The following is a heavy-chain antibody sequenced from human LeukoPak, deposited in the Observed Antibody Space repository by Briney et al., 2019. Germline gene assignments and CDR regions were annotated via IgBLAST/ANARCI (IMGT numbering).Heavy chain of an antibody. D-gene: IGHD2-2*01. CDR3: ARDRGEGTEAVVVPAAYWFDP. CDR1: GGSISSYY. V-gene: IGHV4-4*07. CDR2: IYTSGST. Sequence: SETLSLTCTVPGGSISSYYWSWIRQPAGKGLEWIGRIYTSGSTNYNPSLKSRVTMSVDTSKNQFSLKLSSVTAADTAVYYCARDRGEGTEAVVVPAAYWFDPWGQGTLVTVSS. J-gene: IGHJ5*02.